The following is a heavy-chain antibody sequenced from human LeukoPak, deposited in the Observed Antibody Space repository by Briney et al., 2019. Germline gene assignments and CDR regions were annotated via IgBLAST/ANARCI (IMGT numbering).Heavy chain of an antibody. CDR3: ARDSRFDP. Sequence: PSETLSLTCTVSGGSISGFYWSWIRQPPGKGLEWIGYIYYSGSTNCNPSLKSRVTISVDTSKNQFSLRLSSVTAADTAVYYCARDSRFDPWGQGTLVTVSS. J-gene: IGHJ5*02. V-gene: IGHV4-59*12. CDR1: GGSISGFY. CDR2: IYYSGST.